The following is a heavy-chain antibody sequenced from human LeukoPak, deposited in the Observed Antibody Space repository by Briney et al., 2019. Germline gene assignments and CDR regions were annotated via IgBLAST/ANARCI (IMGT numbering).Heavy chain of an antibody. CDR2: ISGSGGST. D-gene: IGHD3-22*01. CDR1: GFTFSSYA. V-gene: IGHV3-23*01. Sequence: GGSLRLSCAASGFTFSSYAMSWVRQAPGKGLEWVSAISGSGGSTYYADSVKGRFTISRDNSKNTLYLQMNSLRAEDTAVYYCAKGVGYDYDSSGYYYFDYWGQGTLVTVSS. CDR3: AKGVGYDYDSSGYYYFDY. J-gene: IGHJ4*02.